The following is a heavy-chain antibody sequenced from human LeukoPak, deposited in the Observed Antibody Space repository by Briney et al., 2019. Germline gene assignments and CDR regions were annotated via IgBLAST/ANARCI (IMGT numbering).Heavy chain of an antibody. CDR2: INHSGST. Sequence: SETLSLTCAVYGGSFSGYYWSWIRQPPGKGLEWIGEINHSGSTNYNPSLKSRVTISVDTSKNQFSLKLGSVTAADAAVYYCARANIRYFDWLRGSNWFDPWGQGTLVTVSS. D-gene: IGHD3-9*01. CDR3: ARANIRYFDWLRGSNWFDP. V-gene: IGHV4-34*01. J-gene: IGHJ5*02. CDR1: GGSFSGYY.